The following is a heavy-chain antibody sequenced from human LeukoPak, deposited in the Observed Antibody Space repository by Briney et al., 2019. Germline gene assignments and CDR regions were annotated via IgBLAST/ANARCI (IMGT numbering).Heavy chain of an antibody. CDR1: GYTFTGYY. D-gene: IGHD2-2*02. CDR3: ARTYRVYYMDV. Sequence: ASVKVSCKASGYTFTGYYMHWVRQAPGQGLEWMGRINTNSGGTNYAQKFQGRVTMTRDTSISTAYMELSRPRSDDTAVYSCARTYRVYYMDVWGKGTTVTVSS. V-gene: IGHV1-2*06. J-gene: IGHJ6*03. CDR2: INTNSGGT.